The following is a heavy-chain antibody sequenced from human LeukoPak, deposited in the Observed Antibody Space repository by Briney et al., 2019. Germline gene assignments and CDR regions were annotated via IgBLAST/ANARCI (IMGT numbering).Heavy chain of an antibody. Sequence: SETLSLTCTVSGGSVSSYYWSWIRQPPGKGLEWIGYIYYSGSTNYNPSLKGRVTISVDTSKNQFSLKLSSVTAADTAVYYCAPDSGYSSPGAFDISGQGTMVTVSS. J-gene: IGHJ3*02. CDR3: APDSGYSSPGAFDI. V-gene: IGHV4-59*02. CDR1: GGSVSSYY. CDR2: IYYSGST. D-gene: IGHD5-18*01.